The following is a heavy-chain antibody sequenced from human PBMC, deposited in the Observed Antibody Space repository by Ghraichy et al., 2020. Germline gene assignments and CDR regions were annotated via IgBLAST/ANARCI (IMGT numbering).Heavy chain of an antibody. CDR1: GFTFSSYS. CDR3: ARVLGASWGDFDY. J-gene: IGHJ4*02. Sequence: GGSLRLSCAASGFTFSSYSMNWVRQAPGKGLEWVSYISSSSSSSIYYADSVKGRFTISRDNAKNSLYLQMNSLRAEDTAVYYCARVLGASWGDFDYWGQGTLVTVSS. CDR2: ISSSSSSSI. D-gene: IGHD1-26*01. V-gene: IGHV3-48*01.